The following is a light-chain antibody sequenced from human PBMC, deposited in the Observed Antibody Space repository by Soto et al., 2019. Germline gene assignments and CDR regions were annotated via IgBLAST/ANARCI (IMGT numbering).Light chain of an antibody. CDR2: NND. CDR1: SSNIGTYT. Sequence: QSVLTQPPSASGTPGQRVTISCSGSSSNIGTYTVNWYQQFPGTAPKLLIYNNDQRPSGVPDRFSGFKYGTAASLAISGLQPEDEAEYYCAASDDSLSGLYVFGTGTKVTVL. J-gene: IGLJ1*01. CDR3: AASDDSLSGLYV. V-gene: IGLV1-44*01.